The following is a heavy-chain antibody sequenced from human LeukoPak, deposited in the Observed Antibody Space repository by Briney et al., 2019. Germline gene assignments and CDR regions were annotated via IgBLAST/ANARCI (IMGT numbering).Heavy chain of an antibody. CDR3: ARGGSGYDWFDP. Sequence: SETLSLTCTVSGYSISSGYYWGWIRQPPGKGLEWIGSIYHSGSTYYNPSLKSRVTISVDTSKNQFSLNLKLTSVTAADTAVYYCARGGSGYDWFDPWGQGTLVTVSS. D-gene: IGHD5-12*01. J-gene: IGHJ5*02. CDR1: GYSISSGYY. CDR2: IYHSGST. V-gene: IGHV4-38-2*02.